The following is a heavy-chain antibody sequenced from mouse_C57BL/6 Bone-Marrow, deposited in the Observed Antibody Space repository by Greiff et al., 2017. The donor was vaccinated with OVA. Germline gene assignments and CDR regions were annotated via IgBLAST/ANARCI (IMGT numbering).Heavy chain of an antibody. Sequence: QVQLQQPGTELVKPGASVKMSCKASGYTFTSYWMHWVKQRPGQGLEWIGNIYPRNGGTNYNEKFKSKATLTVDKSSSTADMQLSSLTSEDSSFYYFAIWELRCYFDVWGTGTTVTVSS. D-gene: IGHD2-1*01. V-gene: IGHV1-53*01. CDR1: GYTFTSYW. J-gene: IGHJ1*03. CDR3: AIWELRCYFDV. CDR2: IYPRNGGT.